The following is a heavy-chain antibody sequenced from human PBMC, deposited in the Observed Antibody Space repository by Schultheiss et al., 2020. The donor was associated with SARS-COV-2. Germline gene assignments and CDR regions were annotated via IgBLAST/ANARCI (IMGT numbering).Heavy chain of an antibody. CDR2: ISSSSSTI. CDR1: GFTFSSYS. D-gene: IGHD5-18*01. Sequence: GGSLRLSCAASGFTFSSYSMNWVRQAPGKGLEWVSYISSSSSTIYYADSVKGRFTISRDNAKNTLYLQMNSLRAEDTAVYYCAKDADTAMDPTDVWGQGTMVTVSS. V-gene: IGHV3-48*01. CDR3: AKDADTAMDPTDV. J-gene: IGHJ3*01.